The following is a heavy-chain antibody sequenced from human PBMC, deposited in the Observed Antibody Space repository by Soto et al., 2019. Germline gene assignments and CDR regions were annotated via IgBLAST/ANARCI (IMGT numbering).Heavy chain of an antibody. J-gene: IGHJ5*02. CDR1: GYTFTSYA. CDR3: ARAHYDILTGYSLNWFDP. D-gene: IGHD3-9*01. V-gene: IGHV1-3*01. CDR2: INAGNGNT. Sequence: ASVKVSCKASGYTFTSYAMHWVRQAPGQRLEWMGWINAGNGNTKYSQKFQGRVTITRDTSASTAYMELSSLRSEDTALYYFARAHYDILTGYSLNWFDPWGQGTLVTVSS.